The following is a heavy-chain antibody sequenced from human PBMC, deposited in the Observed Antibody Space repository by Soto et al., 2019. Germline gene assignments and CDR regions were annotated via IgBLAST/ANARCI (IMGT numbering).Heavy chain of an antibody. D-gene: IGHD3-22*01. CDR1: GGSISSGDYY. V-gene: IGHV4-30-4*01. CDR3: AREGYYYDSSGYYRYNWFDP. CDR2: IYYSGST. J-gene: IGHJ5*02. Sequence: SETLSLTCTVSGGSISSGDYYWSWIRQPPGKGLEWIGYIYYSGSTYYNPSLKSRVTISVDTSKNQLSLKLGSVTAADTAVYYCAREGYYYDSSGYYRYNWFDPWGQGTLVTVSS.